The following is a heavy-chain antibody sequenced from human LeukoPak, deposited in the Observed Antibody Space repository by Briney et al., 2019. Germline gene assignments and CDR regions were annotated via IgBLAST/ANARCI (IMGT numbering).Heavy chain of an antibody. CDR3: AKGDIVVVPAPFDY. CDR1: GFTFSTYG. D-gene: IGHD2-2*01. V-gene: IGHV3-30*02. Sequence: GGSLRLSCAASGFTFSTYGMHWVRQAPGKGLEWVAFIRYDGSNKYYADSVKGRFTISRDNSKNTLYLQMNSLRAEDTAVYYCAKGDIVVVPAPFDYWGQGTLVTVSS. CDR2: IRYDGSNK. J-gene: IGHJ4*02.